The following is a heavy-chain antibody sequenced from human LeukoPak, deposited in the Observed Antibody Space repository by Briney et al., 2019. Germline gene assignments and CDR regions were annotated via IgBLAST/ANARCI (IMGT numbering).Heavy chain of an antibody. CDR2: IYTSGST. CDR3: AREGGGVGDYYYYGMDV. J-gene: IGHJ6*02. CDR1: GGSISSYY. D-gene: IGHD3-3*01. Sequence: SGTLSLTCTVSGGSISSYYWSWIRQPAGKGLEWIGRIYTSGSTNYNPSLKSRVTMSVDTSKNQFSLKLSSVTVADTAVYYCAREGGGVGDYYYYGMDVWGQGTTVTVSS. V-gene: IGHV4-4*07.